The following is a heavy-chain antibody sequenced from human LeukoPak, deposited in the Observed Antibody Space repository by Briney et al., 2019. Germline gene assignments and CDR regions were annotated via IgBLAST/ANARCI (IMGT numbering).Heavy chain of an antibody. CDR1: GGSISSGDYY. CDR3: ARNGGWDLQD. J-gene: IGHJ4*02. V-gene: IGHV4-30-4*08. CDR2: IYYSGST. D-gene: IGHD1-26*01. Sequence: PSQTLSLTCTVSGGSISSGDYYWSWTRQPPGKGLEWIGYIYYSGSTYYNPSLKSRVTISMDKSKNQFSLKLNSVAAADTAVYYCARNGGWDLQDWGQGTLVTVSS.